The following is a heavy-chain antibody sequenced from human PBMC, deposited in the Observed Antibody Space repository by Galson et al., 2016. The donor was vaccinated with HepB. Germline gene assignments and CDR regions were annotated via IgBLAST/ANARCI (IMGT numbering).Heavy chain of an antibody. CDR1: VGSLSGSS. V-gene: IGHV4-34*01. J-gene: IGHJ5*02. CDR2: INHSGST. CDR3: ARVIADFDLWSGYNWFDP. Sequence: SETLSLTCAVYVGSLSGSSWSWIRQSPGKGLEWFGEINHSGSTNYNPSLKIRVTISVDTSKNHFSLRLASVTAADTAVYYCARVIADFDLWSGYNWFDPWGQGTLVTVSS. D-gene: IGHD3-3*01.